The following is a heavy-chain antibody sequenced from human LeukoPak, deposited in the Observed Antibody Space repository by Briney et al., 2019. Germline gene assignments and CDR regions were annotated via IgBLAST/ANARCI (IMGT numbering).Heavy chain of an antibody. V-gene: IGHV1-2*04. CDR2: INPNSGGT. D-gene: IGHD6-19*01. J-gene: IGHJ4*02. CDR1: GYTFTGYY. CDR3: ARSRYSSGAPTFDY. Sequence: ASVKVSCKASGYTFTGYYMHWVRQAPGQGLEWMGWINPNSGGTNYAQKFQGWVTMTRDTSTSTAYMELSRLRSDDTAVYYCARSRYSSGAPTFDYWGQGTLVTVSS.